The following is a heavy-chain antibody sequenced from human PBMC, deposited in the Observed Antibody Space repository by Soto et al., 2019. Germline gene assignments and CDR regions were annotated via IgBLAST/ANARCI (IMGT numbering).Heavy chain of an antibody. CDR2: IYYSGST. CDR3: ARDHSTTGTTGGIDYYYYYGMDV. Sequence: SETLSLTCTVSGGSISSYYWSWIRQPPGKGLEWIGYIYYSGSTNYNPSLKSRVTISVDTSKNQFSLKLSSVTAADTAVYYCARDHSTTGTTGGIDYYYYYGMDVWGQGTTVTVSS. D-gene: IGHD1-1*01. V-gene: IGHV4-59*01. J-gene: IGHJ6*02. CDR1: GGSISSYY.